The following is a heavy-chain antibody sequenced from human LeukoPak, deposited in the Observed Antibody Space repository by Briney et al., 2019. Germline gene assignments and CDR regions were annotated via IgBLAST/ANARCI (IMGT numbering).Heavy chain of an antibody. J-gene: IGHJ4*02. Sequence: GGSLRLSCASSGFTFSSYSMNWVRQAPGKGLEWVSYISSSSSTIYYADSVKGRFTISRDNAKNSLYLQMNSLRAEDTAVYYCARDGNYDFWSGYSQYFDYWGQGTLVTVSS. V-gene: IGHV3-48*01. D-gene: IGHD3-3*01. CDR1: GFTFSSYS. CDR2: ISSSSSTI. CDR3: ARDGNYDFWSGYSQYFDY.